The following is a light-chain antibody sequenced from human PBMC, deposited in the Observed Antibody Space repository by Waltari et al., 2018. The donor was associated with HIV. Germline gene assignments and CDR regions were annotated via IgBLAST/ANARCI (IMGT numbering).Light chain of an antibody. J-gene: IGKJ2*01. CDR1: QGGSSH. CDR3: QQYNNLYT. CDR2: AAS. Sequence: EIVLPQSPATLSVSPGEGGALSCRASQGGSSHIDWYQQRPGRSPPHLIYAASTRANGTPDRFSGSGSGTEFTRTISSLQSEDFAVYYCQQYNNLYTFGQGTKLEIK. V-gene: IGKV3-15*01.